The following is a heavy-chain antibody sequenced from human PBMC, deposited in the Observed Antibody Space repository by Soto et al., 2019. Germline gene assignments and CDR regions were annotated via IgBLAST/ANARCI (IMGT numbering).Heavy chain of an antibody. J-gene: IGHJ6*02. CDR3: ARSNYYDSSGYYPNYYYYGMDV. Sequence: QVQLVQSGAEVKKPGSSVKVSCKASGGTFSSYAISWVRQAPGQGLEWMGGIIPIFGTANYAQKFQGRVTITADESTSTAYMGLSSLRSEDTAVYYCARSNYYDSSGYYPNYYYYGMDVWGQGTTVTVAS. V-gene: IGHV1-69*01. CDR1: GGTFSSYA. CDR2: IIPIFGTA. D-gene: IGHD3-22*01.